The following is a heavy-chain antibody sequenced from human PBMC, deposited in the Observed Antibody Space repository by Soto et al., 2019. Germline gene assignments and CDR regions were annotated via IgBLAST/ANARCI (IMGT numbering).Heavy chain of an antibody. V-gene: IGHV4-34*01. J-gene: IGHJ4*02. D-gene: IGHD1-26*01. CDR2: INHVGSP. CDR3: ATHDRYSGSFSPFDY. Sequence: SETLSLTCAVYNGSFMGYYWTWVRQPPGKGLEWIGEINHVGSPNYNPSLKSRVAISIDTSKQQFSLRLNSLTAADTAVYYCATHDRYSGSFSPFDYWGQGALVTVPQ. CDR1: NGSFMGYY.